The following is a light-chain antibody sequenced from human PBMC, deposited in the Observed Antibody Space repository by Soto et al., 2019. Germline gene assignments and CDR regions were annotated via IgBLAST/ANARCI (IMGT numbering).Light chain of an antibody. CDR3: CSYAGSSFYV. Sequence: QSALTQPASVSGSPGQSITISCTGTSSEVGSYNLVSWYQQHPGKAPKLMIYEGSKRPSGVSNRFSGFKSGNTASLTLSGLQAEDEADYYCCSYAGSSFYVFGTATKDTVL. J-gene: IGLJ1*01. V-gene: IGLV2-23*01. CDR2: EGS. CDR1: SSEVGSYNL.